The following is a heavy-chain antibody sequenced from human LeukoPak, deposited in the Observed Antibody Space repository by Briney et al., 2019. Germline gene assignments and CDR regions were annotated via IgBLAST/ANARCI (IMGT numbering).Heavy chain of an antibody. Sequence: SETLSLTCTVSGGSISSGDYYWSWIRQPPGKGLEWIGYIYYSGSTYYNPSLKSRVTISVDTSKNQFSLKLSSVTAADTAVYYCARGSWYSSGVWPVFDHWGHGTLITVSS. J-gene: IGHJ4*01. CDR1: GGSISSGDYY. CDR3: ARGSWYSSGVWPVFDH. V-gene: IGHV4-30-4*01. D-gene: IGHD6-19*01. CDR2: IYYSGST.